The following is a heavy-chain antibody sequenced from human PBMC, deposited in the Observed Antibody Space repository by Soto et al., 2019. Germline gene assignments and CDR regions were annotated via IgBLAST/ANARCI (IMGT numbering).Heavy chain of an antibody. CDR1: GFTFSSYA. V-gene: IGHV3-23*01. D-gene: IGHD2-15*01. CDR3: AKRRSAGWTLYYYYGMDV. CDR2: ISGSGGST. J-gene: IGHJ6*02. Sequence: GGSLRLSCAASGFTFSSYAMSWVRQAPGKGLEWVSAISGSGGSTYYADSVKGRFTISRDNSKNTLYLQMNSLRAEDTAVYYCAKRRSAGWTLYYYYGMDVWGQGTTVTVS.